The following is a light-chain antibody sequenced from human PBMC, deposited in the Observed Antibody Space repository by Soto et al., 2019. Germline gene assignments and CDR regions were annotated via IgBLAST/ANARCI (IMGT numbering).Light chain of an antibody. J-gene: IGKJ5*01. CDR1: QSISSW. CDR2: DAS. V-gene: IGKV1-5*01. Sequence: DIQMTQSPSTLSASVGDRFTITCRASQSISSWLAWYQQKPGKAPKLLIYDASSLESGVPSRFSGSGSGTDFTLTIDRLQPDDFATYYCQQYHTSSITFGQGTRLEIK. CDR3: QQYHTSSIT.